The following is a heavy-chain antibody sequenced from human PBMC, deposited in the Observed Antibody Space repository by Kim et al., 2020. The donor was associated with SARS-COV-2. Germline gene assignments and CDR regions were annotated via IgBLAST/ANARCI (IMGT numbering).Heavy chain of an antibody. V-gene: IGHV4-59*01. J-gene: IGHJ4*02. CDR3: ARMITFGGVIVISWGFDY. Sequence: GRVTISVDTSKNQFSLKLSSVTAADTAVYYCARMITFGGVIVISWGFDYWGQGTLVTVSS. D-gene: IGHD3-16*02.